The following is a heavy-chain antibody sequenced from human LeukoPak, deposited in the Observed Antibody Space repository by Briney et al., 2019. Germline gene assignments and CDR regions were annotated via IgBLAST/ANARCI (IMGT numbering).Heavy chain of an antibody. J-gene: IGHJ4*02. CDR2: FDPEDGET. CDR3: AYSSATMVRGVPSLDY. D-gene: IGHD3-10*01. V-gene: IGHV1-24*01. CDR1: GYTLTELS. Sequence: GASVKVSCKVSGYTLTELSMHWVRQAPGKGLEWMGGFDPEDGETIYAQKFHGRVTMTEDTSTDTAYMELSSLRSEDTAVYYCAYSSATMVRGVPSLDYWGQGTLVTVSS.